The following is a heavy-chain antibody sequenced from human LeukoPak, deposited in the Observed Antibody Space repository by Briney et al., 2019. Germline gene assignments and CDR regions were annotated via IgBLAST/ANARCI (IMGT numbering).Heavy chain of an antibody. CDR3: ARERRGGGFDP. D-gene: IGHD3-16*01. CDR2: IYYSGST. Sequence: SETLSLTCTVSGGSISSGGYYWSWIRHHPGKGLEWIGYIYYSGSTYYNPSLKSRVTISVDTSKNQFSLKLSSVTAADTAVYYCARERRGGGFDPWGQGTLVTVSS. CDR1: GGSISSGGYY. J-gene: IGHJ5*02. V-gene: IGHV4-31*03.